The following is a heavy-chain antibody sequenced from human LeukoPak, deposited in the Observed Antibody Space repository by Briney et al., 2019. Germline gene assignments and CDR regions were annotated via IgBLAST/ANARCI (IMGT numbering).Heavy chain of an antibody. CDR3: ARSRLGRLSHPKHSEYFQH. CDR2: IIPIFGTA. J-gene: IGHJ1*01. D-gene: IGHD3-10*01. V-gene: IGHV1-69*05. CDR1: GGTFSSYA. Sequence: GASVKVSCKASGGTFSSYAISWVRQATGQGLEWMGGIIPIFGTANYAQKFQGRVTITTDASTSTAYMELSSLRSEDTAVYYCARSRLGRLSHPKHSEYFQHWGQGTLVTVSS.